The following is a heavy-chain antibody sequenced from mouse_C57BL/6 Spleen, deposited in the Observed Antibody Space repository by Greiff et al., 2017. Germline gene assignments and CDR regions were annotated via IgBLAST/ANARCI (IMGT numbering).Heavy chain of an antibody. CDR1: GYAFSSYW. V-gene: IGHV1-80*01. CDR3: ARPGTSRYFDY. Sequence: QVQLKESGAELVKPGASVKISCKASGYAFSSYWMNWVKQRPGKGLEWIGQIYPGDGDTNYNGKFKGKATLTADKSSSTAYMQLSSLTSEDSAVXSCARPGTSRYFDYWGQGTTLTVSS. CDR2: IYPGDGDT. D-gene: IGHD4-1*01. J-gene: IGHJ2*01.